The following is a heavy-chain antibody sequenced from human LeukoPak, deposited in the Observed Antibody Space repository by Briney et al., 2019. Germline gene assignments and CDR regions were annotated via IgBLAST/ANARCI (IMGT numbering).Heavy chain of an antibody. CDR1: GFTFSSYS. CDR3: ARNYYDSSGSLWY. CDR2: ITNSSTTI. D-gene: IGHD3-22*01. J-gene: IGHJ4*02. Sequence: GGSLRLSCAASGFTFSSYSMNWVRHAPGEGLECVSLITNSSTTIYYADSVKDRFTMSRDKEETSLYLQMHSLRDEDTAVYYCARNYYDSSGSLWYWGQGILVTVSS. V-gene: IGHV3-48*02.